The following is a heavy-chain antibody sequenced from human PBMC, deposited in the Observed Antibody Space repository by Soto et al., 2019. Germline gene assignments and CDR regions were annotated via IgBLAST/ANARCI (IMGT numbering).Heavy chain of an antibody. J-gene: IGHJ6*02. Sequence: QVQVVESGGGVVQPGRSLRLSCGASGFNFSTYGMHWVRQAPGKGLEWVAVISYDGVNKYSAGSVRGRFTISRDNSKNTLYLQMNSLRAEDTAVYYCAEGLVGYVFGVQDYFFGMDVWGQGTTVTVSS. D-gene: IGHD1-26*01. CDR2: ISYDGVNK. CDR3: AEGLVGYVFGVQDYFFGMDV. V-gene: IGHV3-30*03. CDR1: GFNFSTYG.